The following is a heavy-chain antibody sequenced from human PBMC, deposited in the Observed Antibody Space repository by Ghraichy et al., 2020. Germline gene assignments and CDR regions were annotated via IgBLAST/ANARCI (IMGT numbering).Heavy chain of an antibody. CDR2: IYYSGST. J-gene: IGHJ4*02. CDR1: GGSISSSSYY. V-gene: IGHV4-39*01. D-gene: IGHD3-9*01. Sequence: SETLSLTCTVSGGSISSSSYYWGWIRQPPGKGLVWIGNIYYSGSTYYNPSLKSRVTISVDTPKNQFSMKLSSVTAADTAIYFCARPEYYDILAGYYIPSYFDHWGQGTLVTVSS. CDR3: ARPEYYDILAGYYIPSYFDH.